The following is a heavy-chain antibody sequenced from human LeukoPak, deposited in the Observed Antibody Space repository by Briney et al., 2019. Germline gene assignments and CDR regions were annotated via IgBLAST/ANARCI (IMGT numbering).Heavy chain of an antibody. CDR1: GGSISSYY. CDR3: AREVYDFWSGYLYYYYGMDV. Sequence: SETLSLTCTVSGGSISSYYWSWIRQPAGKGLEWIGRIYTSGSTNYNPSLKSRVTMSVDTSKNQFSLKLSSVTAADTAVYYCAREVYDFWSGYLYYYYGMDVWGQGTTVTVSS. CDR2: IYTSGST. J-gene: IGHJ6*02. V-gene: IGHV4-4*07. D-gene: IGHD3-3*01.